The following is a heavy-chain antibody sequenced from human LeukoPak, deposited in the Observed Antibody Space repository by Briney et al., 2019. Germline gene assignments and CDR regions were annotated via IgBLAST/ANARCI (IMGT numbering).Heavy chain of an antibody. CDR1: GFTFSSYA. J-gene: IGHJ4*02. V-gene: IGHV3-23*01. CDR2: FSGSGGDT. CDR3: ARDASALY. Sequence: GGSLRLSCAASGFTFSSYAMSWVRQAPGKGLEWVSAFSGSGGDTYYADSVKGRFTISRDNARDSLYLQMNSLRDDDTSVYFCARDASALYWGRGTLVTVSS. D-gene: IGHD2-2*01.